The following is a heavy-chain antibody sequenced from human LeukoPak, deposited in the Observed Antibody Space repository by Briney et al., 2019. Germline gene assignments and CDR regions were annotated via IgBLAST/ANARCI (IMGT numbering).Heavy chain of an antibody. CDR3: ARSLYPFDY. V-gene: IGHV3-53*01. CDR2: IYSGGST. CDR1: GFTVSSNY. D-gene: IGHD2/OR15-2a*01. Sequence: GGSLRLSGAASGFTVSSNYMSWVRQAPGGGLEWVSVIYSGGSTYYADSVKGRFTISRDNSKNTLYLQMNSLRAEDTAVYYCARSLYPFDYWGQGTLVTVSS. J-gene: IGHJ4*02.